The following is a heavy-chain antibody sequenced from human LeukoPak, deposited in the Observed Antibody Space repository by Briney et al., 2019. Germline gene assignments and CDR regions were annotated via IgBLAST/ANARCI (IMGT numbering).Heavy chain of an antibody. D-gene: IGHD6-19*01. V-gene: IGHV3-21*01. CDR1: GFTFSSYS. CDR2: ISGSSSYI. CDR3: ARDPGSIAVAGFIDY. Sequence: GGSLRLSCAASGFTFSSYSMNWVRQAPGKGLEWVSSISGSSSYIYYADSVKGRFTISRDNAKNSLYLQMNSLRAEDTAVYYCARDPGSIAVAGFIDYWGQGTLVTVSS. J-gene: IGHJ4*02.